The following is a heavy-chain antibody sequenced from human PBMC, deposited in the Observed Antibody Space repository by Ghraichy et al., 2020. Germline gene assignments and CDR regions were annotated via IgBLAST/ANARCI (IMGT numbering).Heavy chain of an antibody. D-gene: IGHD1-26*01. CDR3: ARGGSYFVDAFDI. J-gene: IGHJ3*02. CDR1: GGTFSSYA. Sequence: SVKVSCKASGGTFSSYAISWVRQAPGQGLEWMGVIIPIFGTANYAQKFQGRVTITADESTSTAYMELSSLRSEDTAVYYCARGGSYFVDAFDIWGQGTMVTVSS. CDR2: IIPIFGTA. V-gene: IGHV1-69*13.